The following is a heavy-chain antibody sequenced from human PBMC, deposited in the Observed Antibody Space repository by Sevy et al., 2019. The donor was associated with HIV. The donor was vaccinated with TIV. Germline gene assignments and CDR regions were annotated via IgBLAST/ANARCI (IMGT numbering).Heavy chain of an antibody. V-gene: IGHV1-69*13. CDR1: GGNLHNYG. D-gene: IGHD3-16*01. CDR3: SRGWGAGAISDAFDI. CDR2: LIPIFRTS. J-gene: IGHJ3*02. Sequence: ASVKVSCKASGGNLHNYGINWVRQAPGQGLEWMGGLIPIFRTSTYAQNFRGRITFAADEATSTFYLEMSSLRADDTAVYYCSRGWGAGAISDAFDIWGQGTMVTVSS.